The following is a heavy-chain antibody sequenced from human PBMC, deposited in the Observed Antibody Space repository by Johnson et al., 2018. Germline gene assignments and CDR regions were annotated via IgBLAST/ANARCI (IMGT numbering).Heavy chain of an antibody. CDR2: IIPLFGAA. CDR1: GDTFTKNG. J-gene: IGHJ1*01. CDR3: ATPISAGAEYFQH. V-gene: IGHV1-69*01. D-gene: IGHD3-3*01. Sequence: QLVESGAEVKNPGSSVKVSCTASGDTFTKNGFSWVRQAPGQGLEWMGAIIPLFGAANYGKKFQGRVTITADESTNTAYMELSSLRSEDTAVYYCATPISAGAEYFQHWGQGTLVTVSS.